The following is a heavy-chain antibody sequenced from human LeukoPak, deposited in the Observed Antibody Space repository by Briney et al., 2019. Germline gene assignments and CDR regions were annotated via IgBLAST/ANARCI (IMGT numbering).Heavy chain of an antibody. CDR2: ISSGGST. CDR1: GFTFSSYA. CDR3: ARGREPYYYYGMDV. V-gene: IGHV3-23*01. D-gene: IGHD1-14*01. J-gene: IGHJ6*02. Sequence: GGPLRLSCAASGFTFSSYAMSWVRQAPGKGLEWVSAISSGGSTYYADSVKGRFTISRDNSKNTLYLQMNSLRAEDTAVYYCARGREPYYYYGMDVWGQGTTVTVSS.